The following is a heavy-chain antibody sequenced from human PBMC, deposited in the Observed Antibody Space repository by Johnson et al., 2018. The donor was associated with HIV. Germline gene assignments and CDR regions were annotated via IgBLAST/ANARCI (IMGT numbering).Heavy chain of an antibody. V-gene: IGHV3-23*04. CDR3: ASWVSSSFTHAFEI. CDR2: ISGSGGGT. CDR1: GFTFSSYV. D-gene: IGHD3-22*01. Sequence: VQLVESGGGLVQPGGSLRLSCAASGFTFSSYVMSWVRQAPGKGLEWVSSISGSGGGTYYADSVRGRFTISRDNSKNTLNVQMHSLRVDDTAVYYCASWVSSSFTHAFEIWCQGTMVTVSS. J-gene: IGHJ3*02.